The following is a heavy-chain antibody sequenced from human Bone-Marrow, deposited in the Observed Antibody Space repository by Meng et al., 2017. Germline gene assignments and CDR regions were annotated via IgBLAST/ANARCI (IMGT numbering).Heavy chain of an antibody. CDR2: IYYSGST. CDR3: ARAPRGRWFGELKDYYFDY. Sequence: SETLSLTCTVSGGSISSGGYYWSWIRQHPGKGLEWIGYIYYSGSTYYNPSLKSRLTISVDTSQNQFSLNLNSVTAADTAVYYCARAPRGRWFGELKDYYFDYWGQGTLVTVSS. CDR1: GGSISSGGYY. D-gene: IGHD3-10*01. J-gene: IGHJ4*02. V-gene: IGHV4-31*03.